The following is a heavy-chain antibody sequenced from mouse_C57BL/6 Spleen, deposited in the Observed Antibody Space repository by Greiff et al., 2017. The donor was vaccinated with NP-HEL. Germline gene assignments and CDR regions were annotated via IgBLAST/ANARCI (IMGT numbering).Heavy chain of an antibody. J-gene: IGHJ2*01. D-gene: IGHD1-1*01. Sequence: QVQLQQPGAELVKPGASVKLSCKASGYTFTSYWMHWVKQRPGQGLEWIGMIHPNSGSTNYNEKFKSKATLTADKSSSTAYMQLSSLTSEDSAVYYCARVAITTVVARGFDYWGQGTTLTVSS. V-gene: IGHV1-64*01. CDR1: GYTFTSYW. CDR3: ARVAITTVVARGFDY. CDR2: IHPNSGST.